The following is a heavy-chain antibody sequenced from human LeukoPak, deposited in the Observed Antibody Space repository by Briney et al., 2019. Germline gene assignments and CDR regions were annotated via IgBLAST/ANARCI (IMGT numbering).Heavy chain of an antibody. CDR3: ARDPSNSSGYHAHFDS. J-gene: IGHJ4*02. Sequence: GASVKVSCKASGYTFTHHGISWARQAPGQGLEWMGWISCYNGDTIYAQDVQGRVTMTTDASTRTAYIELRNLRSDDTAMYYCARDPSNSSGYHAHFDSWGQGTLVTVSS. D-gene: IGHD3-22*01. CDR2: ISCYNGDT. CDR1: GYTFTHHG. V-gene: IGHV1-18*01.